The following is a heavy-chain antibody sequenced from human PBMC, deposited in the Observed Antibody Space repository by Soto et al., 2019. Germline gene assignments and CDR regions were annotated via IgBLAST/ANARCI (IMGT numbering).Heavy chain of an antibody. CDR3: AHRQRTVVVGAPFDL. D-gene: IGHD2-15*01. J-gene: IGHJ4*02. CDR2: IYWDDDK. V-gene: IGHV2-5*02. CDR1: GVSLTTSGVG. Sequence: SGPTLVNPTQTLTPTCTLSGVSLTTSGVGVGWIRQPPGKALEWLALIYWDDDKRFSPSLKSRLAITRDTSKNQVVMTMTDMAPVDTAIYYCAHRQRTVVVGAPFDLWGQGSQVTVSS.